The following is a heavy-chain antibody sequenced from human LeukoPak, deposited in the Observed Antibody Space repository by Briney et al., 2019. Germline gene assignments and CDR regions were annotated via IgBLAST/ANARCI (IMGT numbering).Heavy chain of an antibody. D-gene: IGHD1-1*01. V-gene: IGHV3-33*06. CDR2: IWYDESNK. CDR3: AKAFLEFEAYDYYMVV. CDR1: GFTFSTYG. Sequence: GRSLRLSCAASGFTFSTYGMHWVRQAPGKGLEWVAVIWYDESNKYYSDSVKGRFTISRDNSKKTVYLQMNSLRVEDTAVYYCAKAFLEFEAYDYYMVVWGKGTTVTVSS. J-gene: IGHJ6*03.